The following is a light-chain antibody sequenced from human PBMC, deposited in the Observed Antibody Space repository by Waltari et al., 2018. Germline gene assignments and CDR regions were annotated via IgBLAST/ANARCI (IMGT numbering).Light chain of an antibody. J-gene: IGLJ3*02. CDR3: CSCVGRNIYWV. CDR2: DIK. Sequence: QSAPTQPRSVSGSPGQSVTISSTETSSDVGPNNFFSLYQHHPDKAPKLILYDIKKRPSGVPDRFSGSKSGNTASLTISGLQAEDEADYYCCSCVGRNIYWVFGGGTKLTVL. CDR1: SSDVGPNNF. V-gene: IGLV2-11*01.